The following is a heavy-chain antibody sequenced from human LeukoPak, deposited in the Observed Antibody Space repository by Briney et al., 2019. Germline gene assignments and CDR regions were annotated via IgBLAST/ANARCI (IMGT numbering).Heavy chain of an antibody. D-gene: IGHD3-3*01. CDR1: GYTFPSYG. J-gene: IGHJ4*02. CDR2: ISAYNGNT. Sequence: ASVKVSCKASGYTFPSYGISWVRQAPGQGLEWMGWISAYNGNTNYAQKLQGRVTMTTDTSTSTAYMELRSLRSDDTAVYYCARVRLRFLEWSLDYWGQGTLVTVSS. V-gene: IGHV1-18*01. CDR3: ARVRLRFLEWSLDY.